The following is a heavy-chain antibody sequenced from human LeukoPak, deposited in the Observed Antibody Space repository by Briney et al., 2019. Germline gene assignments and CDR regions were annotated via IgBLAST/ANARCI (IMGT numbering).Heavy chain of an antibody. Sequence: SVKVSCKASGGTFSSHGISWVRQVPGQGLEWMGGIVPIFGRAKYAQKFQDRVTITADESTSTVCMELSSLRSEDTAVYYCARRYSGYDFSFDPWGQGTLVTVSS. CDR2: IVPIFGRA. CDR3: ARRYSGYDFSFDP. D-gene: IGHD5-12*01. J-gene: IGHJ5*02. CDR1: GGTFSSHG. V-gene: IGHV1-69*01.